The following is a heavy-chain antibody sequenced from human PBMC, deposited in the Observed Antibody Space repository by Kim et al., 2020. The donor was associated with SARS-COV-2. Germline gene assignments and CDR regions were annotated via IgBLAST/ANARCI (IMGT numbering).Heavy chain of an antibody. CDR1: GGSFSGYY. D-gene: IGHD2-2*01. Sequence: SETLSLTCAVYGGSFSGYYWSWIRQPPGKGLEWIGEINHSGSTNYNPSLKSRVTISVDTSKNQFSLKLSSVTAADTAVYYCARGIVVVPAAPSLNWFDPWGQGTLVTV. V-gene: IGHV4-34*01. CDR3: ARGIVVVPAAPSLNWFDP. J-gene: IGHJ5*02. CDR2: INHSGST.